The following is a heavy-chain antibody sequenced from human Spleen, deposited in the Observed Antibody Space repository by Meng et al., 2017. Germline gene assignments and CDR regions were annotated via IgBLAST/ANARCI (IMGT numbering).Heavy chain of an antibody. Sequence: QVQLQQWGGVRLKPSGTSSLTCFVSGGSFSDYYWSRIRQPPGKGLDWIGEINHSGSTNYNPSLESRATISIDTAQNNLSLKLSFVTAAYSAVYYCARGPTTMAHDFDYWGQGTLVTVSS. V-gene: IGHV4-34*01. CDR2: INHSGST. CDR3: ARGPTTMAHDFDY. CDR1: GGSFSDYY. J-gene: IGHJ4*02. D-gene: IGHD4-11*01.